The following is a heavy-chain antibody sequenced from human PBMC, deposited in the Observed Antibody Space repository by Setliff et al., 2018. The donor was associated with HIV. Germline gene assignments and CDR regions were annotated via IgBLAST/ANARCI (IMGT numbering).Heavy chain of an antibody. CDR3: ARDNRTGYSGGWPLDY. CDR2: INPHSGNT. D-gene: IGHD5-12*01. J-gene: IGHJ4*02. CDR1: GYSFSSYG. Sequence: ASVKFSCKASGYSFSSYGISWVRQAPGQGLEWMGWINPHSGNTDFAQRFQGRITMTRDTSISTAYMEIKKLTSDDTAVYYCARDNRTGYSGGWPLDYWGQGTVVTVSS. V-gene: IGHV1-18*01.